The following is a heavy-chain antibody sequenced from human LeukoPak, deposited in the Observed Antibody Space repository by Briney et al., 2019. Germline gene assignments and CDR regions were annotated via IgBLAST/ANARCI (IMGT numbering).Heavy chain of an antibody. J-gene: IGHJ4*02. D-gene: IGHD6-13*01. V-gene: IGHV3-23*01. CDR2: ISGSST. CDR1: GFTFSSYA. CDR3: ARVSSDSSSWYYDYFDY. Sequence: PGGSLRLSCVVSGFTFSSYAMSWVRQAPGKGLEWVSTISGSSTYYADSVKGRFTISRDNSKNTLYLQMNSLRAEDTAVYYCARVSSDSSSWYYDYFDYWGQGTLVTVSS.